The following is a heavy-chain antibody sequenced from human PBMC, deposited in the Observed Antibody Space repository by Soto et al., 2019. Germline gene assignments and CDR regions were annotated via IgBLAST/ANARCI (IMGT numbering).Heavy chain of an antibody. CDR2: TYYKSKWYN. CDR3: AREGIAVADLDY. V-gene: IGHV6-1*01. Sequence: SQTLSLTCAISGDSVSRNSVSWNWIRQSPSRGLEWLGRTYYKSKWYNDYAVSVKSRIIISADTSKNQFSLQLRSVTPEDTAVYYCAREGIAVADLDYWGQGTLVTVSS. D-gene: IGHD6-19*01. CDR1: GDSVSRNSVS. J-gene: IGHJ4*02.